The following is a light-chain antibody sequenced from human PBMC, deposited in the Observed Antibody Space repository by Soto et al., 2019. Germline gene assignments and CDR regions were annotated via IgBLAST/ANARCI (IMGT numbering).Light chain of an antibody. Sequence: MRRTRCRSARWASTRDSVTKTKRASQGISSYLAWYQQKPGKAPKLLIYQASTLESGVPPRSSGGGAGPAFHLTISSLPLDDFATYSCKHHNDLLWKFRQGTQVDI. CDR2: QAS. CDR3: KHHNDLLWK. J-gene: IGKJ1*01. V-gene: IGKV1-8*01. CDR1: QGISSY.